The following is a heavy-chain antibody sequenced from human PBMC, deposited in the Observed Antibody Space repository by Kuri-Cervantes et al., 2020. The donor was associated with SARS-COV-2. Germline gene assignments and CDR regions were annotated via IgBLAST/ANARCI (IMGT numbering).Heavy chain of an antibody. CDR2: INPSGGST. CDR1: GYTFTSYY. J-gene: IGHJ4*02. V-gene: IGHV1-46*01. Sequence: ASVKVSCKASGYTFTSYYMHWVRQAPGQGLEWMGIINPSGGSTSYAQKFQGRVTMTEDTSTDTAYMELSSLRSEDTAVYYCATGGAGLTFDYWGQGTLVTVSS. CDR3: ATGGAGLTFDY. D-gene: IGHD3/OR15-3a*01.